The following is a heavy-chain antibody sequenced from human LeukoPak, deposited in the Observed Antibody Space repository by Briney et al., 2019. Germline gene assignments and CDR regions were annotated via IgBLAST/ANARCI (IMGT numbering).Heavy chain of an antibody. CDR1: GGSISSYY. Sequence: SETLSLTCTVSGGSISSYYWTWLRQPPGKGLEWIGYMFYTGSTDYNPSLKSRVTMSIDTSKNQFSLKLSSVTAADTAVYYCARVNPHFDTLTENWFDPWGQGTLVTVSS. CDR3: ARVNPHFDTLTENWFDP. CDR2: MFYTGST. J-gene: IGHJ5*02. D-gene: IGHD3-9*01. V-gene: IGHV4-59*01.